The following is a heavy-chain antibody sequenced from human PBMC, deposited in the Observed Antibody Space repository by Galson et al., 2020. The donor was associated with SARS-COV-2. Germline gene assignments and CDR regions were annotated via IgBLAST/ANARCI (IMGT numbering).Heavy chain of an antibody. CDR3: ARESFYYGVDI. Sequence: KTGGSLRLSCAASGFTLTSYSMNWVRQAPGKGLEWVSSIRSRSTHIYYADSLKGRFTISRDNAKNSLYLQMNSLRVEDTAVYYCARESFYYGVDIWGQGTMVTVSS. V-gene: IGHV3-21*01. J-gene: IGHJ3*02. CDR1: GFTLTSYS. D-gene: IGHD3-10*01. CDR2: IRSRSTHI.